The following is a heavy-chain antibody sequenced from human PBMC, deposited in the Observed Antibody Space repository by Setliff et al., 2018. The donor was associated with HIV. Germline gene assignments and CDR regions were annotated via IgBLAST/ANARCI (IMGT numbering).Heavy chain of an antibody. CDR3: ARVGGKGYSNFLDS. CDR2: IYTSGST. V-gene: IGHV4-61*02. D-gene: IGHD4-4*01. J-gene: IGHJ4*02. CDR1: NGSIYSGSYY. Sequence: SETLSLTCVVSNGSIYSGSYYWSWIRQPAGKGLEWIGRIYTSGSTNYNPSLKNRVAISVDTSKNQFSLNLTSVTAADTAMYFCARVGGKGYSNFLDSWGQGAPVTVS.